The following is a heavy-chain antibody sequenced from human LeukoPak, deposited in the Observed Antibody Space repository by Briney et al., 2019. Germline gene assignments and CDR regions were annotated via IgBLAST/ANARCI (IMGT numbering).Heavy chain of an antibody. CDR1: GLTFNSYW. D-gene: IGHD3-10*01. CDR2: INGDASNT. V-gene: IGHV3-74*03. Sequence: GGSLRLSSAASGLTFNSYWMHWVRQVAGKGLVWVARINGDASNTTYADSVKGRFTISRDNAKNTLYLQMNSLRADDTAVYYCVKDRVDGSGSQFDSWGQGSLVIVSS. J-gene: IGHJ4*02. CDR3: VKDRVDGSGSQFDS.